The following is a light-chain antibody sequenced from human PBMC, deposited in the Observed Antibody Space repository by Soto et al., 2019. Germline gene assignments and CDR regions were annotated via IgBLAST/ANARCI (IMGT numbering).Light chain of an antibody. J-gene: IGLJ1*01. CDR3: CSYAGSYIYV. CDR1: SSDVGAYNH. CDR2: DVS. Sequence: QSVLTQPRSVSGSPGQSVTISCTGTSSDVGAYNHVSWYQQYPGKAPKLTIYDVSKRPSGVPDRFSGSKSGNTASLTISGLQAEDEADYYCCSYAGSYIYVFGAGTKVT. V-gene: IGLV2-11*01.